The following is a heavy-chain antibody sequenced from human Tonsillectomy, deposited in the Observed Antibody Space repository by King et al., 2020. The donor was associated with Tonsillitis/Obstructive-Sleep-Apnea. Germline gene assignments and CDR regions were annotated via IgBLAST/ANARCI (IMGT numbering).Heavy chain of an antibody. CDR1: GFTFSDYY. V-gene: IGHV3-11*05. D-gene: IGHD2-8*01. Sequence: VQLVESGGDLVKPGGSLRLSCAASGFTFSDYYMSWIRQAPGKGLEWVSYISSRSSYINYADSVKGRFTIYIDNAKNSLYLQMNSLRAEDTAVYYCARSLGDCTNGVCYNYFDYWGQGTLVTVSS. CDR2: ISSRSSYI. CDR3: ARSLGDCTNGVCYNYFDY. J-gene: IGHJ4*02.